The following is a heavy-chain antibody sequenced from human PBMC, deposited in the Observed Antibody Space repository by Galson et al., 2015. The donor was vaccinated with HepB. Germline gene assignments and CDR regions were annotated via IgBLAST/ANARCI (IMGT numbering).Heavy chain of an antibody. D-gene: IGHD5-12*01. CDR3: AREAGTVWWLGVANWFDP. J-gene: IGHJ5*02. CDR1: GFTFSSYW. V-gene: IGHV3-7*03. Sequence: SLRLSCAASGFTFSSYWMSWVRQAPGKGLEWVANIKQDGSEKYYVDSVKGRFTISRDNAKNSLYLQMNSLRAEDTAVYYCAREAGTVWWLGVANWFDPWGQGTLVTVSS. CDR2: IKQDGSEK.